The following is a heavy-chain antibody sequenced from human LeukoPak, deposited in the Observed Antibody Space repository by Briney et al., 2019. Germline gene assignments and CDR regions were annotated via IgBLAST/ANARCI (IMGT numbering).Heavy chain of an antibody. CDR2: INSDGSST. J-gene: IGHJ4*02. D-gene: IGHD5-18*01. V-gene: IGHV3-74*01. CDR1: GFTFSRYW. Sequence: GGSLRLSCVASGFTFSRYWMHWVRQAPGKGLVWVARINSDGSSTTYADSVKGRFTISRDNAKNMLYLQMSSLRAEDTAVYYCARHLSGITGYTYGRGIDYWGQGTPVTVSS. CDR3: ARHLSGITGYTYGRGIDY.